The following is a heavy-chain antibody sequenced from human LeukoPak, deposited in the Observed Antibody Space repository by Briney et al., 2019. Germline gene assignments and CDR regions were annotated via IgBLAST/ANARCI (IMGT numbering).Heavy chain of an antibody. D-gene: IGHD2-2*01. V-gene: IGHV4-4*07. Sequence: SETLSLTCTVSGGSISSFYWSWIRQPAGKGLEWIGRIYTSWSTNYNPSLKSRVTISVDKSKKQFSLKLGSVTAADTAVYYCATASSGYCTSTSCYATFDYWGQGTLVTVSS. CDR3: ATASSGYCTSTSCYATFDY. CDR1: GGSISSFY. CDR2: IYTSWST. J-gene: IGHJ4*02.